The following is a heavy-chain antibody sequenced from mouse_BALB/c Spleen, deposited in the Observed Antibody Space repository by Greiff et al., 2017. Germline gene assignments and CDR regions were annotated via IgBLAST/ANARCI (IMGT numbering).Heavy chain of an antibody. CDR2: IWAGGST. V-gene: IGHV2-9*02. CDR3: VRLRDAMDY. Sequence: VQLKESGPGLVAPSQSLSITCTVSGFSLTSYGVHWVRQPPGKGLEWLGVIWAGGSTNYNSAFMSRLSISKDNSKSQVFLKMNSLQTDDTAIYYCVRLRDAMDYWGQGTSVTVSS. CDR1: GFSLTSYG. D-gene: IGHD2-12*01. J-gene: IGHJ4*01.